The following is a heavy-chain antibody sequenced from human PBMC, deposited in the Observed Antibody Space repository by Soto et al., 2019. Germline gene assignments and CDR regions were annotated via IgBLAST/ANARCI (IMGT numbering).Heavy chain of an antibody. Sequence: GGSLRLSCAASGFTVSSNYMSWVRQAPGKGLAWVSVIYSGGSTYYADSVKGRFTISRDNSKNTLYLQTNSLRAEDTAVYYCARAVIEGYYDSSPYYFDYWGQGTLVTVSS. V-gene: IGHV3-53*01. CDR2: IYSGGST. D-gene: IGHD3-22*01. J-gene: IGHJ4*02. CDR1: GFTVSSNY. CDR3: ARAVIEGYYDSSPYYFDY.